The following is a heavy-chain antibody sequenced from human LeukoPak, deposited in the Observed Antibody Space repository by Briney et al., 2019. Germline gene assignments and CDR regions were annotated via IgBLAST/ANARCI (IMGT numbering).Heavy chain of an antibody. D-gene: IGHD6-19*01. J-gene: IGHJ4*02. CDR2: ISYDGSNK. V-gene: IGHV3-30*03. Sequence: GGSLRLSCAASGFTFSRYGMHWVRQAPGKGLEWVAVISYDGSNKYYADSVKGRFTISRDNSKNTLYPQMNSLRAEDTAVYYCASRAIAVANARGQGTLVTVSS. CDR3: ASRAIAVANA. CDR1: GFTFSRYG.